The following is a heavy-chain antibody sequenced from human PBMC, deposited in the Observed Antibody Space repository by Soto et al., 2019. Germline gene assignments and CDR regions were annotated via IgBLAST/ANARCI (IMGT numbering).Heavy chain of an antibody. J-gene: IGHJ5*02. V-gene: IGHV4-34*01. CDR1: AGSYSGYH. CDR3: ARAKILMGP. CDR2: INHSGST. Sequence: PSETMSLTWAAYAGSYSGYHWSWIRQPPGKGLEWIGEINHSGSTNYNPSLKSRVTISVDTSKNQFSLKLSSVTAADTAVYYCARAKILMGPWGQGTLVTVSS. D-gene: IGHD1-26*01.